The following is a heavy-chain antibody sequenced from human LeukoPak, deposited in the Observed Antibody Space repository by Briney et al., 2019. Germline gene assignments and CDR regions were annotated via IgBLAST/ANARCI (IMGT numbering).Heavy chain of an antibody. CDR3: AEASSYCSSTSCSSLYAFDI. V-gene: IGHV1-69*05. Sequence: SVKVSCKASGGTFSSYAISWVRQGPGQGLEWMGGIIPIFGTANYAQKFQGRVTITTDESTSTAYMELSSLRSEDTAVYYCAEASSYCSSTSCSSLYAFDIWGQGTMVTVSS. CDR1: GGTFSSYA. D-gene: IGHD2-2*01. J-gene: IGHJ3*02. CDR2: IIPIFGTA.